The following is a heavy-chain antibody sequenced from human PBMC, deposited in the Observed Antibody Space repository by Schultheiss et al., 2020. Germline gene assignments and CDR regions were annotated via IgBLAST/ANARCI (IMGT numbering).Heavy chain of an antibody. V-gene: IGHV3-NL1*01. CDR2: ISRNSGSI. CDR3: ARDASGWYRKPRYYFDY. D-gene: IGHD6-19*01. J-gene: IGHJ4*02. Sequence: GRSLRLSCAASGHTISSYDMNWVRQAPGKGLEWVSGISRNSGSIGYADSVKGRFTISRDNSKNTLYLQMNSLRAEDTAVYYCARDASGWYRKPRYYFDYWGQGALVTFSS. CDR1: GHTISSYD.